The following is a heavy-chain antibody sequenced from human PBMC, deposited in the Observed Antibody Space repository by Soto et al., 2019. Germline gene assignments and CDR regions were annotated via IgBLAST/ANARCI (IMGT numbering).Heavy chain of an antibody. V-gene: IGHV3-23*01. Sequence: GGSLRLSCAASGFTFSSYAMSWVRQAPGKGLEWVSAISGSGGSTYYADSVKGRFTISRDNSKNTLYLQMNSLRAEDTAVYYCAKGPSKGADAYYYYYYMDVWGKGTTVTVSS. D-gene: IGHD2-2*01. J-gene: IGHJ6*03. CDR2: ISGSGGST. CDR1: GFTFSSYA. CDR3: AKGPSKGADAYYYYYYMDV.